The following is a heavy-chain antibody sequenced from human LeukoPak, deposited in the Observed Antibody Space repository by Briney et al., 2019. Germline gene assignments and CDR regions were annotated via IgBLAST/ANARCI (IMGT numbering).Heavy chain of an antibody. CDR3: ARGFVRTTVYMDV. V-gene: IGHV1-69*06. CDR2: IIPISGTT. CDR1: GGTLNSYV. D-gene: IGHD3-10*02. Sequence: GASVKVSCKASGGTLNSYVISWVRQAPGQGLEWMGGIIPISGTTNYAQKFQGRVTITADKSTSTAYMELSSLRSEDTAVYYCARGFVRTTVYMDVWGKGTTVTISS. J-gene: IGHJ6*03.